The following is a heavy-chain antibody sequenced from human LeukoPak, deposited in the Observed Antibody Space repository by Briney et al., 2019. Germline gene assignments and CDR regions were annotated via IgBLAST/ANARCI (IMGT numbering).Heavy chain of an antibody. V-gene: IGHV3-53*01. D-gene: IGHD2-2*01. Sequence: PGGSLRLSCAASGFTVSSNYISWVRQAPGKGLEWVSVIYSGGSTYYADSVKGRFTISRDNAKNSLYLQMNSLRAEDTAVYYCARDPVVPAASGSYYYYGMDVWGQGTTVTVSS. CDR2: IYSGGST. J-gene: IGHJ6*02. CDR3: ARDPVVPAASGSYYYYGMDV. CDR1: GFTVSSNY.